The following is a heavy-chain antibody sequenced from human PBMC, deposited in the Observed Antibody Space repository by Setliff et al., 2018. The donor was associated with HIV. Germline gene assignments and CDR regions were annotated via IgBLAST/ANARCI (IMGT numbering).Heavy chain of an antibody. CDR2: IYYTGGT. Sequence: PSETLSLTCTASGDSISSTGYYWGWIRQPPGKGLEWIGNIYYTGGTYYNPSLKSRVTISVDTSKNQFSLKLSSLTAADTAVYYCARTIVVVVAATGGFDYWGQGTLVTVSS. V-gene: IGHV4-39*01. CDR3: ARTIVVVVAATGGFDY. J-gene: IGHJ4*02. CDR1: GDSISSTGYY. D-gene: IGHD2-15*01.